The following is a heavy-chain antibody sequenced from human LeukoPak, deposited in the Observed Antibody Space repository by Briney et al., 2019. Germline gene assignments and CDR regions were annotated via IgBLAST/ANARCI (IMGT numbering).Heavy chain of an antibody. J-gene: IGHJ4*02. CDR2: IIISGGST. CDR1: GLTSSNNA. Sequence: GGSLRLSCAASGLTSSNNAMSWVRQAPGKGLEWVSGIIISGGSTYYADSVKGRFTISRDNSKNTLYLQMKSIRGEDTAVYYCAKQGPDGSGPYFDYWGQGALVTVSS. V-gene: IGHV3-23*01. D-gene: IGHD3-10*01. CDR3: AKQGPDGSGPYFDY.